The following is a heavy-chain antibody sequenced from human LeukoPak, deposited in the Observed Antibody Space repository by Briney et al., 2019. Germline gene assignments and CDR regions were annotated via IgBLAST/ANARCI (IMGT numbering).Heavy chain of an antibody. D-gene: IGHD1-26*01. CDR1: GFTFSNYG. J-gene: IGHJ5*02. Sequence: PGGSLRLSCAASGFTFSNYGMHWVRLAPGKGLEWVGVIRFDGSDQYYADSVKGRLTISRDNAKNSLYLQMNSLRAEDTAVYYCARDLGARDYNWFDPWGQGTLVTVSS. CDR2: IRFDGSDQ. CDR3: ARDLGARDYNWFDP. V-gene: IGHV3-33*01.